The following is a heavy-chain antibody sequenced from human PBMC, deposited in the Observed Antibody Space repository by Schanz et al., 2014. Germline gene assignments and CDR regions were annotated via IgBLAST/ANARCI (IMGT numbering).Heavy chain of an antibody. D-gene: IGHD3-10*01. Sequence: EVQLLESGGGLVQPGGSLRLSCLASGFAFSSYGMNWLRQAPGKGPEWVANIKRDGSEKNYLDSVKGRFTISRDNSKNSLYLQMNSLRAEDTAVYHCVSSGSYSSYAFWGQGTLVTVSS. CDR2: IKRDGSEK. CDR3: VSSGSYSSYAF. V-gene: IGHV3-7*02. J-gene: IGHJ4*02. CDR1: GFAFSSYG.